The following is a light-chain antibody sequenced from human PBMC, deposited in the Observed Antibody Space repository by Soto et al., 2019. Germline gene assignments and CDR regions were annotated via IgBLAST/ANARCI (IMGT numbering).Light chain of an antibody. J-gene: IGLJ3*02. CDR3: QSYDSSLSGWV. Sequence: QSVLTQPPSVSGAPGQRVTISCTGSSSNIGAGYDVNWYQQLPGTAPKLLIYGNSNRPSWVPDRFSGSKSGTSASLAITGLQAEDEADYDCQSYDSSLSGWVFGGGTKLTVL. CDR1: SSNIGAGYD. V-gene: IGLV1-40*01. CDR2: GNS.